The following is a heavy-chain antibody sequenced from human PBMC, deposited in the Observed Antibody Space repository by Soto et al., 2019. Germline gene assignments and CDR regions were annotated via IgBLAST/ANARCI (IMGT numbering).Heavy chain of an antibody. V-gene: IGHV6-1*01. CDR3: ARGADYDSSGYYYIVY. D-gene: IGHD3-22*01. CDR2: TYYRSKWYN. Sequence: SQTLSLTCGISGDSVSSNGAAWHWIRQSPSRGLEWLGRTYYRSKWYNDYAVSVKSRITINPDTSKNQFSLQLNSVTPEDTAVYYCARGADYDSSGYYYIVYWGQGNLVTVSS. CDR1: GDSVSSNGAA. J-gene: IGHJ4*02.